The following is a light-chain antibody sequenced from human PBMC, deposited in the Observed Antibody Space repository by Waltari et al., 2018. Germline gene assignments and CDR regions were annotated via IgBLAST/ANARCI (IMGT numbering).Light chain of an antibody. Sequence: QSVLTQPPSVSGAPGQRVTIPCTGSFSNIGTSYDVHWYRQVPGTAPKPLIYGNNNRPSGVPDRVSGSKSGTSASLAITGLQAEDEADYFCQSYDNSLNAVIFGGGTKLTVL. V-gene: IGLV1-40*01. CDR3: QSYDNSLNAVI. J-gene: IGLJ2*01. CDR1: FSNIGTSYD. CDR2: GNN.